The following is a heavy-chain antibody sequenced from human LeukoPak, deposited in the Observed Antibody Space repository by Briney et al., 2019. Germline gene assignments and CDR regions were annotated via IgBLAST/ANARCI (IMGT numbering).Heavy chain of an antibody. V-gene: IGHV4-61*02. J-gene: IGHJ5*02. CDR3: ARHSRIAARNWFDP. Sequence: SETLSLTCTVSGGSISSGSYYWSWIRQPAGKGLEWIGRIYTSGSTYYNPSLKSRVTISVDTSKNQFSLKLSSVTAADTAVYYCARHSRIAARNWFDPWGQGTLVTVSS. CDR2: IYTSGST. CDR1: GGSISSGSYY. D-gene: IGHD6-6*01.